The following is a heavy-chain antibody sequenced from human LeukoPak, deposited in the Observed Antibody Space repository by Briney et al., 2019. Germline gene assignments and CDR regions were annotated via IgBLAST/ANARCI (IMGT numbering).Heavy chain of an antibody. J-gene: IGHJ4*02. CDR2: IKQDGSEK. D-gene: IGHD4-11*01. CDR1: GFTFSRYW. Sequence: GGSLRLSCAASGFTFSRYWMSWVRQVPRKGLEWVANIKQDGSEKYYVDSVKGRFTISRDNSKNTLYLQMNSLRAEDTALYYCATSTVAKYDYWGQGTLVAVSS. V-gene: IGHV3-7*03. CDR3: ATSTVAKYDY.